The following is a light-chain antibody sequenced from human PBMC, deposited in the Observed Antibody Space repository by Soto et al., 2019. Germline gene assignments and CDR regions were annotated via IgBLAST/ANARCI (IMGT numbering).Light chain of an antibody. J-gene: IGLJ2*01. CDR3: QSYDGSLSGVV. V-gene: IGLV1-40*01. CDR1: SSNIGANYN. CDR2: GNY. Sequence: QSVLTQPPSVSGAPGQRVTISCTGSSSNIGANYNVHWYQQLPGPAPKLLIYGNYNRPSGVPDRFSGSKSGTSASLAITGLQPEDEADYYCQSYDGSLSGVVFGGGTKLTVL.